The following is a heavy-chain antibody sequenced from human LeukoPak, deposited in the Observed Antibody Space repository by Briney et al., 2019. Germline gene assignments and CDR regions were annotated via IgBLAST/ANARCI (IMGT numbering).Heavy chain of an antibody. CDR1: GFTFSRYW. CDR2: INQDESQK. Sequence: GGSLRLSGAASGFTFSRYWLSWVRQAPGKGLEWVADINQDESQKHYVDSVKGRFTISRDNAKNSLSLQMNSLRAEDTAVYYCARLLQQWPPINFDCWGQGTLVTVSS. V-gene: IGHV3-7*01. CDR3: ARLLQQWPPINFDC. J-gene: IGHJ4*02. D-gene: IGHD5-18*01.